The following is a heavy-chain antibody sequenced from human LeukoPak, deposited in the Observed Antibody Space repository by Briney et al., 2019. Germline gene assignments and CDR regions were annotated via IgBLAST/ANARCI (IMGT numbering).Heavy chain of an antibody. Sequence: PSETLSLTCTVSGGSISSYYWSWFRQPPGKGLEWIGYIYYTGSTNYNPSLKSRVTISVDTSKNQLSLKLSSVTAADTAVYYCARGNSGSYYGFDYWGQGTLVTVSS. D-gene: IGHD1-26*01. CDR2: IYYTGST. J-gene: IGHJ4*02. V-gene: IGHV4-59*01. CDR3: ARGNSGSYYGFDY. CDR1: GGSISSYY.